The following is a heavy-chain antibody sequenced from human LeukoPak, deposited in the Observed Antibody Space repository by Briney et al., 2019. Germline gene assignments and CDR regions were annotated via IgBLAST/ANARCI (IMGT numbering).Heavy chain of an antibody. Sequence: SKTLSLTCTVSSGSISTSNYYWGWVRQPPGKALEWIGNIFYSGSTYYSPSLKSRVTISLDTSRNQFSLKLNSVTAADTAVYYCARRTVRGVMLYWGQGTLVTVSS. J-gene: IGHJ4*02. CDR3: ARRTVRGVMLY. CDR1: SGSISTSNYY. V-gene: IGHV4-39*07. CDR2: IFYSGST. D-gene: IGHD3-10*01.